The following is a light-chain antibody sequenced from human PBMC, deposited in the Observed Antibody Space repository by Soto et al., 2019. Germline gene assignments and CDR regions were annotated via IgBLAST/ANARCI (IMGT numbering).Light chain of an antibody. V-gene: IGLV1-44*01. CDR1: GSNIGSHT. Sequence: QSVLTQPPSASGTPGQRVTISCSGSGSNIGSHTVSWYQQLPGTAANLLIYSNDQRPSGVPDRFSGSKSGTSASLAISGLQSEDEADYYCCSYAGSYTLVFGGGTQLTVL. CDR3: CSYAGSYTLV. J-gene: IGLJ2*01. CDR2: SND.